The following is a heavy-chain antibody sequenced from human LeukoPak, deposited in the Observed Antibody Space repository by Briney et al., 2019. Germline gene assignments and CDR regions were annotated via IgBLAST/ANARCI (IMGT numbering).Heavy chain of an antibody. Sequence: GASVKVSCKASGGTFSSYAISWVRQAPGQGLEWMGGIIPIFGTANYAQKFQGRVTITADESTSTAYMELSSLRSEDTAVYYCARATPSVTMVRGVIIPDYYYYMDVWGKGTTVTISS. J-gene: IGHJ6*03. CDR2: IIPIFGTA. CDR3: ARATPSVTMVRGVIIPDYYYYMDV. CDR1: GGTFSSYA. D-gene: IGHD3-10*01. V-gene: IGHV1-69*13.